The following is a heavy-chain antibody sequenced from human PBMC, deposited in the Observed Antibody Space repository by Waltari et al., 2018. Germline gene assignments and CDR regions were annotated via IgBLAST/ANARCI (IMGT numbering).Heavy chain of an antibody. D-gene: IGHD6-19*01. CDR3: AKPQWLSPDAFDI. J-gene: IGHJ3*02. V-gene: IGHV3-9*01. CDR2: ISWNSGRV. Sequence: EVQLVESGGGLVQPGRSLRLSCAASGFTFDVYAMHWVRQAPGKGLEWVSGISWNSGRVVYADSVKGRFTISRDNAKNSLHLQMNSLRAEDTALYYYAKPQWLSPDAFDIWGQGTMVTVSS. CDR1: GFTFDVYA.